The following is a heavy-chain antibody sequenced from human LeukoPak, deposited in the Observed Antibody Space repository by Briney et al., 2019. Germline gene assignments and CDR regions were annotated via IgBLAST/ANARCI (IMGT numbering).Heavy chain of an antibody. J-gene: IGHJ4*02. CDR1: GYTFPRYG. CDR3: ASGDDYGDYFPSFDY. CDR2: ISAYNGNT. V-gene: IGHV1-18*01. D-gene: IGHD4-17*01. Sequence: APVKVSCKASGYTFPRYGISWVRQAPGQGLGRMGWISAYNGNTIYAQKLQGRVTMTTDTSTSTAYMELRSLRSDDTAVYYCASGDDYGDYFPSFDYWGQGTLVTVSS.